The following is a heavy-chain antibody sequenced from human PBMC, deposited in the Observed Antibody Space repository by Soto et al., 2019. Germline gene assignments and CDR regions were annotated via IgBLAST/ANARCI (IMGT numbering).Heavy chain of an antibody. CDR2: IYYSGST. D-gene: IGHD3-22*01. CDR1: GGSISSGGYY. V-gene: IGHV4-61*08. CDR3: ARADYSDSSGYFQWFDP. J-gene: IGHJ5*02. Sequence: SETLSLTCTVSGGSISSGGYYWSWIRQHPGKGLEWIGYIYYSGSTNYNPSLKSRVTISVDTSQNQFSLKLSSVTAADTAVYYCARADYSDSSGYFQWFDPWGQGTLVTVSS.